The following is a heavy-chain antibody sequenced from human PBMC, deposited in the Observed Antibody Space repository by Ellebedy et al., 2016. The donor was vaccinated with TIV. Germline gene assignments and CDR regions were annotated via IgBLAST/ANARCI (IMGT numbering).Heavy chain of an antibody. V-gene: IGHV4-59*08. CDR2: FSYTGST. CDR3: ARRKVRSGPAFDY. Sequence: ESLKISCTVSGAPISSYSWAWIRQPPGMGLDYIGYFSYTGSTNYSPSLNSRVSISVDTSKNQFSLKLSSVTAADTAVYYCARRKVRSGPAFDYWGQGTLVTVSS. D-gene: IGHD3-10*01. CDR1: GAPISSYS. J-gene: IGHJ4*02.